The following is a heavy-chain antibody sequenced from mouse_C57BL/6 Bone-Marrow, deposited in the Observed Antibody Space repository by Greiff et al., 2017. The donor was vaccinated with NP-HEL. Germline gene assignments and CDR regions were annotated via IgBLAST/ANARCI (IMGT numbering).Heavy chain of an antibody. CDR3: ARHDGYYGWYFDV. V-gene: IGHV5-6*02. CDR2: ISSGGSYT. D-gene: IGHD2-3*01. J-gene: IGHJ1*03. Sequence: DVKLVESGGDLVKPGGSLKLSCAASGFTFSSYGMSWVRQTPDKRLEWVATISSGGSYTYYPDSVKGRFTIPRDNAKNTLYLQMSSLKSEDTAMYYCARHDGYYGWYFDVWGTGTTVTVSS. CDR1: GFTFSSYG.